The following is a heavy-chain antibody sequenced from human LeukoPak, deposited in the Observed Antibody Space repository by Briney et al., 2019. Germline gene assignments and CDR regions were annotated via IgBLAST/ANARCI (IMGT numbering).Heavy chain of an antibody. J-gene: IGHJ4*02. CDR3: GWGSGTHPDY. CDR1: GFSFSSYA. V-gene: IGHV3-23*01. Sequence: GGSLRLSCATSGFSFSSYAMSWVRQAPGKGLEWVSAMSSSDDGRYYAASVRGRFTISRDTSRSTLYLQMNSLRAEDAAVYYCGWGSGTHPDYWGQGTLVTVSS. CDR2: MSSSDDGR. D-gene: IGHD3-10*01.